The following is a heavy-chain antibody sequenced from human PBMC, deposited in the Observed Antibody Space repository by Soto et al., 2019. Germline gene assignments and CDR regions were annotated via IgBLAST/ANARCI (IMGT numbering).Heavy chain of an antibody. D-gene: IGHD3-22*01. CDR2: VTSSPSSM. J-gene: IGHJ4*02. CDR1: GLTFSGFS. V-gene: IGHV3-21*01. Sequence: GGSLRLSCAASGLTFSGFSMNWVRQAPGKGLEWVSSVTSSPSSMFYADSVKGRFTISRDDAKDSLFLQMNSLRADDTAVYYCAREADFASSGYVLDYWGPGTLVTVSS. CDR3: AREADFASSGYVLDY.